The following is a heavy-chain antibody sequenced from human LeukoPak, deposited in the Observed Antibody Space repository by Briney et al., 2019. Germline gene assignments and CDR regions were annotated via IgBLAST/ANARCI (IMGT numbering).Heavy chain of an antibody. J-gene: IGHJ4*02. D-gene: IGHD3-10*01. V-gene: IGHV3-15*01. Sequence: PGGSLTLSCAASGFTFSDAWMNWVRQTPGKGLEWVGRIRSKTDGGTTDYAGLVKGRFTVSRDDSKNTLYLQMNSLKTDDTAVYYCARGDYVEYGGQGTLVTVSS. CDR3: ARGDYVEY. CDR1: GFTFSDAW. CDR2: IRSKTDGGTT.